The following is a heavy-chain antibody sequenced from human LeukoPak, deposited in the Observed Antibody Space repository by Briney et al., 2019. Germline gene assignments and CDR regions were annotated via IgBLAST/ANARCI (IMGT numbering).Heavy chain of an antibody. Sequence: SQTLSLTCVISGDSVSSNSAAWNWIRQSPSRGLEWLGRTYYRSKWYNDYAVSVKSRITINPDTSKNQFSLQLNSVTPEDTAVYYCAREALEPLLENWFDPWGQGTLVTVSS. CDR2: TYYRSKWYN. CDR3: AREALEPLLENWFDP. D-gene: IGHD1-1*01. J-gene: IGHJ5*02. V-gene: IGHV6-1*01. CDR1: GDSVSSNSAA.